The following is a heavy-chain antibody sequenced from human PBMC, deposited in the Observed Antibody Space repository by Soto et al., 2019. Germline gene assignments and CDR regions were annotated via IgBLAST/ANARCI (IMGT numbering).Heavy chain of an antibody. J-gene: IGHJ6*02. CDR1: SGPDRSHN. CDR2: VDYTGDT. Sequence: QVQLQQSGPRLVKPSETLSLTCTVSSGPDRSHNWGWIRQPPGRGLEWIGYVDYTGDTAYHPSLRGRVSISADTSTNDISLTLNSVTAADTAVYYCVRQGIDYLHGLVDVWGQGTTVSVSS. D-gene: IGHD4-17*01. V-gene: IGHV4-59*08. CDR3: VRQGIDYLHGLVDV.